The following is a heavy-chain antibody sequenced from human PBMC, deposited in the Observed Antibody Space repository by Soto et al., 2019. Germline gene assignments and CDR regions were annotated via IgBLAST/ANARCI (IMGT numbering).Heavy chain of an antibody. J-gene: IGHJ4*02. CDR2: ISSSSSYI. CDR1: GFTFSIYS. CDR3: ARDGGYYYDSSVL. V-gene: IGHV3-21*01. Sequence: RLSCAASGFTFSIYSMNWVRQAPGKGLEWVSSISSSSSYIYYADSVKGRFTISRDNAKNSLYLQMNSLRAEDTAVYYCARDGGYYYDSSVLRGQGTLVTVSS. D-gene: IGHD3-22*01.